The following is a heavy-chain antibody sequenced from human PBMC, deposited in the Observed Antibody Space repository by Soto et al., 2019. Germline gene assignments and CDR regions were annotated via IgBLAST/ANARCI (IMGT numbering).Heavy chain of an antibody. Sequence: ASVKVSCKVSGYTLTELSMHWVRQAPGKGLEWMGGFDPEDGETIYAQKFQGRVTMTEDTSTDTAYMELSSLRSEDTAVYYCATRGFWSGLDWFDPWGQGTLVTVS. CDR2: FDPEDGET. CDR1: GYTLTELS. CDR3: ATRGFWSGLDWFDP. J-gene: IGHJ5*02. D-gene: IGHD3-3*01. V-gene: IGHV1-24*01.